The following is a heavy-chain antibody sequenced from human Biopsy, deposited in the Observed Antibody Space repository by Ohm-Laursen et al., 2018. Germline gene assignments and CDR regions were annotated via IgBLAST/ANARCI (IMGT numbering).Heavy chain of an antibody. Sequence: TLSLTCSVSGASIKSFYWSWIRLAPGKGLEWIGYIYYSGGTKYNPSLASRVTFSVDMSKSQFSLKLYSVTAADTAVYYCARVEAGTYDALDIWGQGALVAVSA. V-gene: IGHV4-59*01. CDR2: IYYSGGT. CDR1: GASIKSFY. CDR3: ARVEAGTYDALDI. J-gene: IGHJ3*02. D-gene: IGHD1-26*01.